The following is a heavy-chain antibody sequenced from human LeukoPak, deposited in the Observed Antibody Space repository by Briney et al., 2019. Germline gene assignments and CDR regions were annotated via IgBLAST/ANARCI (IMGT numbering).Heavy chain of an antibody. CDR1: GFTFSSYA. D-gene: IGHD2-15*01. Sequence: GGSLRLSCAASGFTFSSYAMGWVRQAPGKGLDWVSAISGSGGSTYYADSVKGRFTISRDNSKNTLYLQMNSLRAEDTAVYYCAKVPRYCSGGSCYSGYFEYWGQGTLVTVSS. J-gene: IGHJ4*02. CDR3: AKVPRYCSGGSCYSGYFEY. CDR2: ISGSGGST. V-gene: IGHV3-23*01.